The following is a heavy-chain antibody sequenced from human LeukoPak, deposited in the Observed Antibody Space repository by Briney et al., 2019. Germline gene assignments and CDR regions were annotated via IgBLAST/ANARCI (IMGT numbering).Heavy chain of an antibody. D-gene: IGHD2-21*02. CDR1: RFTFSSYA. Sequence: GGSLRLSCAPSRFTFSSYAMNWVRQAPGKGLEWVSGISGRGGSTYYADSVKGRFTLSRDNSKNTLYLQMNSLRAEDTAVYYCAKGRGIVVVTGPDYWGQGTLATVSS. CDR2: ISGRGGST. CDR3: AKGRGIVVVTGPDY. J-gene: IGHJ4*02. V-gene: IGHV3-23*01.